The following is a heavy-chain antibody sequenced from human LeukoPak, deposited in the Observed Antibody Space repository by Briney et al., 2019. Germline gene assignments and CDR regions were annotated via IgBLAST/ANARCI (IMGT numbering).Heavy chain of an antibody. J-gene: IGHJ4*02. V-gene: IGHV3-30-3*01. CDR3: ATESGTYSGTCFDY. CDR2: ISYDGSNK. D-gene: IGHD1-26*01. Sequence: GGSLRLSCVASGFTFSSYAMHWVRQAPGKGLEWVAVISYDGSNKYYADSVKGRFTISRDNAKNSLYLQMNSLRAEDTAVYYCATESGTYSGTCFDYWGQGNLVTVSS. CDR1: GFTFSSYA.